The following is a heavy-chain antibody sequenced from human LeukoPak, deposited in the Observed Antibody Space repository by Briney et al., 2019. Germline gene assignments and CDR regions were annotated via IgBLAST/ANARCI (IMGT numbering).Heavy chain of an antibody. D-gene: IGHD4-11*01. V-gene: IGHV4-34*01. CDR1: GGSFSGYY. CDR2: INHSGST. Sequence: SETLSLTCAVYGGSFSGYYWSWNRQPPGKGLEWIGEINHSGSTNYNPSLKSRVTISVDTSKNQFSLKLSSVTAADTAVYYCARELTTLYGMDVWGKGTTVTVSS. J-gene: IGHJ6*04. CDR3: ARELTTLYGMDV.